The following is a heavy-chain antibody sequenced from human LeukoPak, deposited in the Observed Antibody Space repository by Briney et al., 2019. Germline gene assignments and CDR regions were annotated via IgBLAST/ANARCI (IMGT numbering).Heavy chain of an antibody. CDR3: ARGAAAGHFDY. J-gene: IGHJ4*02. D-gene: IGHD6-13*01. CDR2: IYPGDSDT. Sequence: GESLKISCQGSGYIFTSYWIGWVRPVPGKGLEWMGIIYPGDSDTRYSPSFQGQVTISADKSISTAYLQWSSLKASDTAMYYCARGAAAGHFDYWGQGTLVTVSS. V-gene: IGHV5-51*01. CDR1: GYIFTSYW.